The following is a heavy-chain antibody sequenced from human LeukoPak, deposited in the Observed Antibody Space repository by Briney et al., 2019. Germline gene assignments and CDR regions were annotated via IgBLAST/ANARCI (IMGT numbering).Heavy chain of an antibody. CDR1: GFTFSSYA. V-gene: IGHV3-23*01. CDR2: ISGSGGST. CDR3: ANLLSRDGYNFGY. J-gene: IGHJ4*02. Sequence: PGGSLRLSCAASGFTFSSYAMSWVRQAPGRGQEWVSAISGSGGSTYYADSVKGRFTISRDNSKNTLYLQMNSLRAEDTAVYYCANLLSRDGYNFGYWGQGTLVTVSS. D-gene: IGHD5-24*01.